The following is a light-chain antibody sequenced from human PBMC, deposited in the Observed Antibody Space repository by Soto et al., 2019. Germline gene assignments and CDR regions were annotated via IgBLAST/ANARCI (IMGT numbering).Light chain of an antibody. CDR3: QEYNSYSYS. Sequence: DIQMTQSPSTLSASVGDRVTITCRASQSISSWLAWYQQKPGKAPKLLIYDASSLESGVTSRFSGSGSGTEFTLTIRSLQPDDCATYYCQEYNSYSYSFGQGTKLEIK. V-gene: IGKV1-5*01. CDR2: DAS. J-gene: IGKJ2*01. CDR1: QSISSW.